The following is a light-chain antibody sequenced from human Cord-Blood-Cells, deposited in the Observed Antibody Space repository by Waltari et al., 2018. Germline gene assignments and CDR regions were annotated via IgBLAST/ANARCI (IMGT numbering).Light chain of an antibody. V-gene: IGKV1-39*01. J-gene: IGKJ1*01. Sequence: DIQMNQPPSSRSASVGDRVTITCRASQSISSYITWYQQKPGKDPKLLICAASRLQSVVPSRFSGSGPETDFTLAICSLQPEDFATYYCQQSYSTPPTFGQGTKVEIK. CDR3: QQSYSTPPT. CDR2: AAS. CDR1: QSISSY.